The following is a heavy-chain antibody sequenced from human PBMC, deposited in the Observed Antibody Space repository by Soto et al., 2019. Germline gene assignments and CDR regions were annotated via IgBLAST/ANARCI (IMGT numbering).Heavy chain of an antibody. Sequence: QVQLVQSGAEVKKTGASVKVSCKASGYTFTDHYIHWVRQAPGQGPEWMGMIDPRSGDTYYAQRLQGRVTLTRDTSTSTVDMELRSLRSEDTAVYHCALGISLVPLDVWGHGTTVTVSS. CDR3: ALGISLVPLDV. D-gene: IGHD2-2*01. J-gene: IGHJ6*02. CDR1: GYTFTDHY. V-gene: IGHV1-46*04. CDR2: IDPRSGDT.